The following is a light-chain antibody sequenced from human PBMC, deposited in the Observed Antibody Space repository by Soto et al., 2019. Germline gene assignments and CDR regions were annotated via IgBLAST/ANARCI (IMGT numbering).Light chain of an antibody. CDR2: ATS. Sequence: DIQMTQSPSTLSASVGDRVTITCRASQTLNDWLAWYQHKPGQGPKPLIYATSKLETGVPPRFSGSGSETEFTLTSHGLQAYDSATYFCQQYKYYLTFGQGTKVEVK. J-gene: IGKJ1*01. CDR3: QQYKYYLT. CDR1: QTLNDW. V-gene: IGKV1-5*03.